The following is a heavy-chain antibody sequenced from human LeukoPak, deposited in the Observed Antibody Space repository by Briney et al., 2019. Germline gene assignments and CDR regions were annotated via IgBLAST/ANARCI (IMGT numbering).Heavy chain of an antibody. CDR1: GGSFSGYY. CDR2: INHSGST. Sequence: SETLSLTCAVYGGSFSGYYWSWIRQPPGKGLEWIGEINHSGSTNYNPSLKSRVTISVDTSKNQFSLKLSSVTAADTAVYYCARVKSSIDFDYWGQGTLVTVSS. V-gene: IGHV4-34*01. J-gene: IGHJ4*02. CDR3: ARVKSSIDFDY. D-gene: IGHD6-13*01.